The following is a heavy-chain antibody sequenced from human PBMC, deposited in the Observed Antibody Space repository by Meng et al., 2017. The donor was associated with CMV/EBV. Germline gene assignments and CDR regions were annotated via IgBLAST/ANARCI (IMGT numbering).Heavy chain of an antibody. D-gene: IGHD1-26*01. CDR1: GFTVSSNY. J-gene: IGHJ3*02. V-gene: IGHV3-53*01. CDR2: SYSGGST. Sequence: GESLKISCAASGFTVSSNYMSWVRQAPGKGLEWVSVSYSGGSTYYADSVKGRFTISRDNSKNTLYLQMNSLRAEDTAVYYCARGTNSGSYSAFDILGQGTMVTVSS. CDR3: ARGTNSGSYSAFDI.